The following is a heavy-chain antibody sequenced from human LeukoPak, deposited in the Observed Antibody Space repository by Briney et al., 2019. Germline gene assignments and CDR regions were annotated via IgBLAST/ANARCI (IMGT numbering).Heavy chain of an antibody. CDR3: AKYVRGIAAAGIPGDAFDI. J-gene: IGHJ3*02. CDR1: GFPFSTYA. Sequence: GGSLRLSCAASGFPFSTYAMNWVRQAPGKGLEWVSGIYGSGGGIQYADSVKGRFTISRDNSKNTLYLQMNSLRAEDTAVYYCAKYVRGIAAAGIPGDAFDIWGQGTMVTVSS. D-gene: IGHD6-13*01. CDR2: IYGSGGGI. V-gene: IGHV3-23*01.